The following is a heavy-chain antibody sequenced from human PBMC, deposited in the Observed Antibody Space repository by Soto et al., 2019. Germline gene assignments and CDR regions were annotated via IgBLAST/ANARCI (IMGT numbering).Heavy chain of an antibody. Sequence: PGGSLRLSCAASGFTFSSYAISWVRQAPGKGLEWVSAISGSGGSTYYADSVKGRFTISRDNSKNTLYLQMNSLRAEDTAVYYCARSIYDSSGYRQYYFEYWGQGTLVTVSS. J-gene: IGHJ4*02. D-gene: IGHD3-22*01. V-gene: IGHV3-23*01. CDR3: ARSIYDSSGYRQYYFEY. CDR2: ISGSGGST. CDR1: GFTFSSYA.